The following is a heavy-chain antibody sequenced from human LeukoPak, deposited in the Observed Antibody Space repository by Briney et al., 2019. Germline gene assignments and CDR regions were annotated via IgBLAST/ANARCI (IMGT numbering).Heavy chain of an antibody. D-gene: IGHD1-26*01. CDR2: ISSSSSYI. V-gene: IGHV3-21*01. CDR1: GFTFSSYS. CDR3: ARDRWELSSIDY. Sequence: GGSLRLSRAASGFTFSSYSMNWVRQAPGKGLEWVSSISSSSSYIYCADSVKGRFTISRDNAKNSLYLQMNSLRAEDTAVYYCARDRWELSSIDYWGQGTLVTVSS. J-gene: IGHJ4*02.